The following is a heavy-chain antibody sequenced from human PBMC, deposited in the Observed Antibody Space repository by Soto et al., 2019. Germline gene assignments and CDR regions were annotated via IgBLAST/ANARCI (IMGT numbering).Heavy chain of an antibody. J-gene: IGHJ4*02. CDR2: IYSGGST. CDR1: GFTVSSNY. Sequence: GGSLRLSCAASGFTVSSNYMSWVRQAPGKGLEWVSVIYSGGSTYYADSVKGRFTISRDNSKNTLYLQMNSLRAEDTAVYYCARGDSSGWYHVGPPGYWGQGTLVTVSS. V-gene: IGHV3-66*01. D-gene: IGHD6-19*01. CDR3: ARGDSSGWYHVGPPGY.